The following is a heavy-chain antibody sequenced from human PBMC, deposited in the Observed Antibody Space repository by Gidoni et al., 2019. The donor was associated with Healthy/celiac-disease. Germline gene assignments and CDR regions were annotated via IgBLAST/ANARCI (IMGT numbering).Heavy chain of an antibody. Sequence: EVQLVESGGGLVKPGGSLRLSCAASGFTFSNAWMSWVRQAPGKGLEWVGRIKSKTDGGTTDYAAPVKGRFTISRDDSKNTLYLQMNSLKTEDTAVYYCTTDLPYYYDSSGRDAFDIWGQGTMVTVSS. J-gene: IGHJ3*02. CDR3: TTDLPYYYDSSGRDAFDI. V-gene: IGHV3-15*01. D-gene: IGHD3-22*01. CDR1: GFTFSNAW. CDR2: IKSKTDGGTT.